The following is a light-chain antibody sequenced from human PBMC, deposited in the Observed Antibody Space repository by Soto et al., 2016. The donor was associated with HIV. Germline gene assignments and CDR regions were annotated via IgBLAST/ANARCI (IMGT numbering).Light chain of an antibody. V-gene: IGLV3-21*03. J-gene: IGLJ2*01. CDR1: NIGSKS. Sequence: SYELTQSPSVSVAPGKTARIACGGNNIGSKSVHWYQQKPGQAPVLVVYDDSDRPSGIPERFSGSNSGNSATLTISGVEAGDEADYFCQVWDSSTNHVVFGGGTKLTVL. CDR3: QVWDSSTNHVV. CDR2: DDS.